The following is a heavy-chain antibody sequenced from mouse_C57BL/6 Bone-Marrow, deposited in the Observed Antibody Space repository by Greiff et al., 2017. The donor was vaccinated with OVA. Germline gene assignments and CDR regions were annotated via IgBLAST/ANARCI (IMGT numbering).Heavy chain of an antibody. J-gene: IGHJ4*01. CDR3: ARSPCFYYVLDY. D-gene: IGHD1-1*01. Sequence: LQQSGAELVRPGASVKLSCKASYYAFTGCGMHWVKQRPGQGLEWIGSITPSSGATKYSEKFKGKATLTANTSSSTAYMELSSLTSEDSAVXYCARSPCFYYVLDYWGQGTTVTVSS. V-gene: IGHV1-49*01. CDR2: ITPSSGAT. CDR1: YYAFTGCG.